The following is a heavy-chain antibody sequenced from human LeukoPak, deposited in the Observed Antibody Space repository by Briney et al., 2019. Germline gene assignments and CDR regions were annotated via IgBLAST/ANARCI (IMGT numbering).Heavy chain of an antibody. J-gene: IGHJ4*02. V-gene: IGHV4-59*01. CDR1: GGSFSTYY. CDR2: IYYSGTT. Sequence: SETLSLTCAVYGGSFSTYYWSWIRQPPGKGLEWIGYIYYSGTTNYNPSLKSRVTISVDTSKNQFSLKLTSVTAADTAVYYCARAYSGTLPAKDWGQGTLVTVSS. CDR3: ARAYSGTLPAKD. D-gene: IGHD1-26*01.